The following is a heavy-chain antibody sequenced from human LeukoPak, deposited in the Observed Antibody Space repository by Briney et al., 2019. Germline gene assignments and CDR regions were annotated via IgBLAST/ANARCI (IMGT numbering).Heavy chain of an antibody. CDR3: ARRDSRGWYPPNW. V-gene: IGHV3-23*01. CDR1: GFTFSSYG. Sequence: GGSLRLSCAASGFTFSSYGMSWVRQAPGRGLEWVAAISGSGGSINYADSVKGRFTISRDNSKKTLYLQMNSLRAEDTAVYYCARRDSRGWYPPNWWGQGILVTVSS. CDR2: ISGSGGSI. J-gene: IGHJ4*02. D-gene: IGHD6-19*01.